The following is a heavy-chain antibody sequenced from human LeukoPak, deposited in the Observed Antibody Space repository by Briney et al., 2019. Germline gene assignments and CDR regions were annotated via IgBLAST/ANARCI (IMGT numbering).Heavy chain of an antibody. D-gene: IGHD2-2*01. CDR3: ATAHLGYCSSVNCYFYYYMDV. Sequence: GGSLRLSCAASGFTFSSYAMIWVRQAPGKGLEWVSGIGGSGAGTYYAGTVKGRFTISRDNSRNMVWLQMNSLSAEDTALYYCATAHLGYCSSVNCYFYYYMDVWGKGTTVTVSS. V-gene: IGHV3-23*01. CDR2: IGGSGAGT. J-gene: IGHJ6*03. CDR1: GFTFSSYA.